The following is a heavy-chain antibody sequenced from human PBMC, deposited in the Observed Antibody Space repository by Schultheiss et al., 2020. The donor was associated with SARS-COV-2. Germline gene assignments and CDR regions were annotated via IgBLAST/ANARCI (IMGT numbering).Heavy chain of an antibody. J-gene: IGHJ4*02. Sequence: GGSLRLSCAASGFTFDSYWMHWVRQAPGKGLVWVSRVNSDGSSTSYADSVKGRFTISRDNAKNTLYLQMNSLGAEDTAVYYCARGGYSGYDYWPYDYWGQGTLVTVSS. D-gene: IGHD5-12*01. CDR1: GFTFDSYW. CDR2: VNSDGSST. V-gene: IGHV3-74*01. CDR3: ARGGYSGYDYWPYDY.